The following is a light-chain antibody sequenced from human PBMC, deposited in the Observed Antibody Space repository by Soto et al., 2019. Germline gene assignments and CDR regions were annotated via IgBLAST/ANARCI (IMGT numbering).Light chain of an antibody. V-gene: IGKV3-15*01. J-gene: IGKJ1*01. CDR2: GAS. CDR1: QSVSSK. CDR3: QQYNNWPPWT. Sequence: EIVMTQSPATLSVSPGERATLSCRASQSVSSKLAWYQQKLGQAPRLLIYGASTRATGIPARFSGSGSGTEFTLTISSLQSEDFAVYYCQQYNNWPPWTFGQGTKV.